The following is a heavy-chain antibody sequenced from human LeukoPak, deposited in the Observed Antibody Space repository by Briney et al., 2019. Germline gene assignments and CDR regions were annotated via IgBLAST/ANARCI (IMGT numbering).Heavy chain of an antibody. CDR3: ARGYCSGGSCYSDAFDI. CDR2: ISAYNGNT. CDR1: GYTFTSYY. V-gene: IGHV1-18*04. J-gene: IGHJ3*02. Sequence: ASVKVSCKASGYTFTSYYIHWVRQAPGQGLEWMGWISAYNGNTNYAQKLQGRVTMTTDTSTSTAYMELRSLRSDDTAVYYCARGYCSGGSCYSDAFDIWGQGTMVTVSS. D-gene: IGHD2-15*01.